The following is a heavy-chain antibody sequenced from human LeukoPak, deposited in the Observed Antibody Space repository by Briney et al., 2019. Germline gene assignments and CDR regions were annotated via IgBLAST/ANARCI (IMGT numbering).Heavy chain of an antibody. J-gene: IGHJ4*02. CDR3: ARDRGGWQFDY. Sequence: GGSLRLSCAASGFTFSSYAMSWVRQAPGKGLEWVSSISSSSSYIYYADSVKGRFTISRDNAKNSLYLQMNSLRAEDTAVYYCARDRGGWQFDYWGQGTLVTVSS. CDR2: ISSSSSYI. V-gene: IGHV3-21*01. CDR1: GFTFSSYA. D-gene: IGHD6-19*01.